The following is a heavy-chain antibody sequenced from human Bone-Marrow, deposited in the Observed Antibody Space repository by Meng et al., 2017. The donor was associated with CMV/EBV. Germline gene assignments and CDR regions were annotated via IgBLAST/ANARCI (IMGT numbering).Heavy chain of an antibody. J-gene: IGHJ3*02. CDR3: ARGYCSSPSCYGFGAFDI. CDR2: VSSTAYSI. CDR1: GFTFANYE. Sequence: GESLKISCAASGFTFANYEMNWVRQAPGKGLEWVSYVSSTAYSIYYADSVRGRFTISRDNAKNSLYLQMNSLRAEDTAIYYCARGYCSSPSCYGFGAFDICGQGTMVTVSS. V-gene: IGHV3-48*03. D-gene: IGHD2-2*01.